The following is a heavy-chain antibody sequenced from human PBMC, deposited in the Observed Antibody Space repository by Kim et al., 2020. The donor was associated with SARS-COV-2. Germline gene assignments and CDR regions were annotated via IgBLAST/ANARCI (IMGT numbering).Heavy chain of an antibody. J-gene: IGHJ6*02. CDR1: GFTFSSYG. CDR3: ARGLVIYYYGMDV. CDR2: ISYDGSNE. Sequence: GGSLRLSCAASGFTFSSYGVHWVRQAPGKGLEWVSLISYDGSNEYSADSVRGRFTISRDNSNNTAYLQINSLRVEDTAVYYCARGLVIYYYGMDVWGQGTTVTVSS. V-gene: IGHV3-30*03. D-gene: IGHD3-9*01.